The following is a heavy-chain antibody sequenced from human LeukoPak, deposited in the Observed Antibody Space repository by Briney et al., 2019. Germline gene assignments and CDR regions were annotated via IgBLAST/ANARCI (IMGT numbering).Heavy chain of an antibody. V-gene: IGHV4-4*07. Sequence: PSETLSLTCTVSGGSISSYYWSWIRQPAGKGLEWIGRIYTSGSTNYNPSLKSRVTMSVDTSKNQFSLKLCSVTAADTAVYYCARYFQYYYDSSGYSDAFGIWGQGTMVTVSS. D-gene: IGHD3-22*01. CDR3: ARYFQYYYDSSGYSDAFGI. CDR1: GGSISSYY. CDR2: IYTSGST. J-gene: IGHJ3*02.